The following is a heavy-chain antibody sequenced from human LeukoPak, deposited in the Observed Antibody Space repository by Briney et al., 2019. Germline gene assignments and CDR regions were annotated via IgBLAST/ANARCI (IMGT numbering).Heavy chain of an antibody. D-gene: IGHD5-12*01. V-gene: IGHV1-24*01. J-gene: IGHJ2*01. Sequence: ASVKVSCKVSGNTLTKFSMHWVRQAPGRGLEWMGGFDLDEGKRIYAQKLKGRVIMTEDTSTDTAYLEIKSLTFEDTAVYYCAKGPSGSDYDRYFDLWGRGTLITVSS. CDR3: AKGPSGSDYDRYFDL. CDR1: GNTLTKFS. CDR2: FDLDEGKR.